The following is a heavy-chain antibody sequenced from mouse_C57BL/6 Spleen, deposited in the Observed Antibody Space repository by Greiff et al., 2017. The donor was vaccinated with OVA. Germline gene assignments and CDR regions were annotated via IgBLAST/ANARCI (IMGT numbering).Heavy chain of an antibody. V-gene: IGHV1-55*01. J-gene: IGHJ2*01. D-gene: IGHD2-4*01. CDR2: IYPGSGST. CDR1: GYTFTSYW. CDR3: ARYDYDGIDY. Sequence: VQLVESGAELVKPGASVKMSCKASGYTFTSYWITWVKQRPGQGLEWIGDIYPGSGSTNYNEKFKSKATLTVDTSSSTAYMQLSSLTSEDSAVYYCARYDYDGIDYWGQGTTLTVSS.